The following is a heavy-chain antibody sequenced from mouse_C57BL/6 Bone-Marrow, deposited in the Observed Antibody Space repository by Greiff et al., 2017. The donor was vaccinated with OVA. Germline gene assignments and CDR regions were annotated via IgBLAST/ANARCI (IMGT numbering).Heavy chain of an antibody. CDR2: INSDGGST. Sequence: EVKLEESGGGLVQPGESLKLSCESNEYEFPSHDMSWVRKTPEKRLELVAAINSDGGSTYYPDTMERRFIISRDNTKKTLYLQMSSLRSEDTALYYCARQSVVAPYYYAMDYWGQGTSVTVSS. J-gene: IGHJ4*01. D-gene: IGHD1-1*01. V-gene: IGHV5-2*03. CDR1: EYEFPSHD. CDR3: ARQSVVAPYYYAMDY.